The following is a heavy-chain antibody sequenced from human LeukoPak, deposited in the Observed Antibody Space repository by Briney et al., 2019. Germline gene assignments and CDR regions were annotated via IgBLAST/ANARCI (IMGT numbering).Heavy chain of an antibody. V-gene: IGHV1-3*01. Sequence: APVKVSCKASGYTFTSYAMHWVRQAPGQRPEWMGYIHPGGGYPRYSQKFQDRVTITSDTSANAVYMELSSLRSEDAAMYFCAREQTEGYGKARFDYWGQGTLVSVSS. CDR1: GYTFTSYA. CDR3: AREQTEGYGKARFDY. J-gene: IGHJ4*02. D-gene: IGHD5-18*01. CDR2: IHPGGGYP.